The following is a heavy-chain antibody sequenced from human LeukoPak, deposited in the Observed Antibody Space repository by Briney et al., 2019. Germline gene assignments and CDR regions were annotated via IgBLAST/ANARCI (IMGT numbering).Heavy chain of an antibody. V-gene: IGHV1-8*01. CDR1: GYTFTSYD. J-gene: IGHJ6*02. Sequence: ASVKVSCKASGYTFTSYDINWVRQATGQGLEWMGWMNPNSGNTNYAQKFRDRVIMTTDTSTTTVYMELWSLTSDDTAVYYCARGGSSSPPGLDAWGQGTTVTVSS. CDR2: MNPNSGNT. D-gene: IGHD6-13*01. CDR3: ARGGSSSPPGLDA.